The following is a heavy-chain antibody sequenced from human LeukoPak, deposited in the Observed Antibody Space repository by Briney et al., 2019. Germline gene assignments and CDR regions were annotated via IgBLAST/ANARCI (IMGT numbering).Heavy chain of an antibody. CDR3: ARGSGDHRGVFDY. D-gene: IGHD3-3*01. CDR1: GYPFTIYY. V-gene: IGHV1-46*01. Sequence: ASVKVSCKAFGYPFTIYYLNWLRQAPGKGLEWMGIINPGGGTTSYAQKLQGRVTVTRDTSTTTLYLDLNSLTSEDTAVYYCARGSGDHRGVFDYWGQGTLVTVSS. CDR2: INPGGGTT. J-gene: IGHJ4*02.